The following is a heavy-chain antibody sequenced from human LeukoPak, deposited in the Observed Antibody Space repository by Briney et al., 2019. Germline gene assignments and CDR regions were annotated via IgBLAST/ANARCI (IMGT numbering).Heavy chain of an antibody. CDR1: GGSFSGYY. Sequence: SSETLSLTCAVYGGSFSGYYWSWIRQPPGKGLEWIGEINHSGSTNYNPSLKSRVTISVDTSKNQFSLKLSSVTAADTAVYYCARGKIAVAVNYWGQGTLVTVSS. CDR3: ARGKIAVAVNY. V-gene: IGHV4-34*01. D-gene: IGHD6-19*01. CDR2: INHSGST. J-gene: IGHJ4*02.